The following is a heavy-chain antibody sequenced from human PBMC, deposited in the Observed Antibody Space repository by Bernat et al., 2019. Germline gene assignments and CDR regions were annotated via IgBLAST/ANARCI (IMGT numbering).Heavy chain of an antibody. CDR1: GFTFISYS. CDR2: ISSSSSYI. Sequence: EVQLVESGGGLVKPGGSLRLSCAASGFTFISYSMNWVRQAPGKGLEWVSSISSSSSYIYYADSVKGRFTISRDNAKNSLYLQMNSLRAEDTAVYYCARDKIGIAAAEGYYYYGMDVWGQGTTVTVSS. J-gene: IGHJ6*02. V-gene: IGHV3-21*01. D-gene: IGHD6-13*01. CDR3: ARDKIGIAAAEGYYYYGMDV.